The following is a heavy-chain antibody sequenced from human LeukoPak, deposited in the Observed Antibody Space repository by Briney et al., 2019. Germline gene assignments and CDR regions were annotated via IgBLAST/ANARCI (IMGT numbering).Heavy chain of an antibody. CDR2: IYTSGST. V-gene: IGHV4-4*07. Sequence: SETLSLTCTVSGGSISSYYWSWIRQPAGKGLEWIGRIYTSGSTNYNPSLKSRVTMSVDTSKNQFSLKLTSVTAADTAVYYCVRDGYCSDGSCYPLGDYWGQGTLVTVSS. D-gene: IGHD2-15*01. CDR1: GGSISSYY. CDR3: VRDGYCSDGSCYPLGDY. J-gene: IGHJ4*02.